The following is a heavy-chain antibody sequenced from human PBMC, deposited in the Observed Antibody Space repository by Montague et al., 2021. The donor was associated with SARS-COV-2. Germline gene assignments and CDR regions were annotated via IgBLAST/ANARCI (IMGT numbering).Heavy chain of an antibody. Sequence: SLRLSCVASGFTFSSYAMHWVRQAPGKGLEWVAVISYDGSNNYYADSXKVRFTISRDNSKNTLYLQMNSLRAEDTAVYYCARDNYDYVWGSYRYIYWGQGTLVTVSS. CDR2: ISYDGSNN. J-gene: IGHJ4*02. CDR3: ARDNYDYVWGSYRYIY. D-gene: IGHD3-16*02. CDR1: GFTFSSYA. V-gene: IGHV3-30*04.